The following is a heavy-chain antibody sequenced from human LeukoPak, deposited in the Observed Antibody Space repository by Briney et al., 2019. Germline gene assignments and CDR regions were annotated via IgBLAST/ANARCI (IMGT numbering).Heavy chain of an antibody. Sequence: GSLRLSCAASGFTVSSNYMNRVRQAPGKGLEWVSVIYSGGSTYYADSVKGRFTISRDNSKNTLYLQMNSLRAEDTAVYYCARGFKYSSGWYYFDYWGQGTLVTVSS. CDR2: IYSGGST. CDR1: GFTVSSNY. CDR3: ARGFKYSSGWYYFDY. J-gene: IGHJ4*02. D-gene: IGHD6-19*01. V-gene: IGHV3-53*01.